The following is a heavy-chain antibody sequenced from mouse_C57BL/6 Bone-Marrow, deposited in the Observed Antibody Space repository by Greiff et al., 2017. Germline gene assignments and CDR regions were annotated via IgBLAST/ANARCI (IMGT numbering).Heavy chain of an antibody. CDR1: GYTFTSYW. Sequence: QVQLQQPGAELVKPGASVKLSCKASGYTFTSYWMHWVKQRPGQGLEWIGMIHPNSGSTNYNEKFKSKATLTVDKSSSTAYMKLSSLTSEDSAVYYCARYSNYWYFDVWGTGTTVTVSS. CDR3: ARYSNYWYFDV. V-gene: IGHV1-64*01. D-gene: IGHD2-5*01. CDR2: IHPNSGST. J-gene: IGHJ1*03.